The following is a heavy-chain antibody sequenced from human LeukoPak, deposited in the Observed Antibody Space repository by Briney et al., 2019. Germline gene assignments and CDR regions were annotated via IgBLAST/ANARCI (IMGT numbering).Heavy chain of an antibody. CDR1: GFTFGASA. Sequence: GGSLRLSCAATGFTFGASAMSWVRRAPGKGLEWVAGLGGSGGNTIYADSVKGRFTISRDNSKNTMFLQMNSLRAEDTAVYYCASGGGWVFFNWGQGTLVTVSS. V-gene: IGHV3-23*01. D-gene: IGHD6-19*01. J-gene: IGHJ4*02. CDR2: LGGSGGNT. CDR3: ASGGGWVFFN.